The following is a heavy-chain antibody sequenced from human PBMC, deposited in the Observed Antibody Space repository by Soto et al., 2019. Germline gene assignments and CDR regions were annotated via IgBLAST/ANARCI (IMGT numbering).Heavy chain of an antibody. V-gene: IGHV1-69*13. CDR3: ARDFRRGGDYFDY. CDR2: IIPVNGTT. D-gene: IGHD4-17*01. J-gene: IGHJ4*02. CDR1: GYTFTEYA. Sequence: AGKVCWEASGYTFTEYAMHWGGPAEGEGFEWMGWIIPVNGTTNYSQKFQGRVTITADESKSTAYTELSSLRYEDTAVYYCARDFRRGGDYFDYSGQGTLVTVSS.